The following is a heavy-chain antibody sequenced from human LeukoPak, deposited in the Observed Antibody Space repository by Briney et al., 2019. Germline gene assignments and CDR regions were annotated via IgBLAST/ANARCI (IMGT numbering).Heavy chain of an antibody. V-gene: IGHV1-69*01. CDR3: ALSGQVIGEYFQH. CDR2: IIPIFGTA. J-gene: IGHJ1*01. Sequence: SVKVSCRASGGTFSSYAISWVRQAPGQGLEWMGGIIPIFGTANYAQKFQGRVTITADESTSTAYMELSSLRSEDTAVYYCALSGQVIGEYFQHWGQGTPVTVSS. D-gene: IGHD2-15*01. CDR1: GGTFSSYA.